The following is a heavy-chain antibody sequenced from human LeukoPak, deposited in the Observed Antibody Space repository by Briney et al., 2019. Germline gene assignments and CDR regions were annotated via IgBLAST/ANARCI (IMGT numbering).Heavy chain of an antibody. Sequence: PSETLSLTCTVSGGSISSGSYYWSWIRQPAGKGLEWIGRIYTSGSTNYNPSLKSRVTISVDTSKNQFSLKLSSVTAADTAVYYCARGHYYYYGMDVWGQGTLVTVSS. CDR3: ARGHYYYYGMDV. CDR1: GGSISSGSYY. V-gene: IGHV4-61*02. J-gene: IGHJ6*02. CDR2: IYTSGST.